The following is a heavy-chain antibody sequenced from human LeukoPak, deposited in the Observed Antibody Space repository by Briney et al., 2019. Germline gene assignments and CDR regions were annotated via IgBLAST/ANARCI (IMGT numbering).Heavy chain of an antibody. D-gene: IGHD3-10*01. Sequence: PGGSLRLSCAASGFTFSTYWMSWVRQAPGKGLEWVANIKRDGSEKYYVDSVKGRFTISRDNAKNSLYLQMNSLRAEDTAVYYCARDLDGSGSYHWFDPWGQGTLVTVSA. CDR3: ARDLDGSGSYHWFDP. CDR2: IKRDGSEK. J-gene: IGHJ5*02. V-gene: IGHV3-7*01. CDR1: GFTFSTYW.